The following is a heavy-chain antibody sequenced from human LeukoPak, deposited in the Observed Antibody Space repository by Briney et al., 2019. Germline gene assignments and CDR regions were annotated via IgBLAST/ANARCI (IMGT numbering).Heavy chain of an antibody. D-gene: IGHD6-19*01. Sequence: SETLSLTRTVSGGSISSYYWSWIRQPPGKGLEWIGYIYYSGSTNYNPSLKSRVTTSVDTSKNQFSLKLSSVTAADTAVYYCARHSSGSNWFDPWGQGTLVTVSS. CDR2: IYYSGST. CDR3: ARHSSGSNWFDP. CDR1: GGSISSYY. J-gene: IGHJ5*02. V-gene: IGHV4-59*08.